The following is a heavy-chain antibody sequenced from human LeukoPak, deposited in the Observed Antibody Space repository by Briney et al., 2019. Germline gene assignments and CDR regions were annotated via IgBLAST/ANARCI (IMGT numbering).Heavy chain of an antibody. CDR3: AKAPATGEGYYFYYMDV. CDR1: VFAYGFTFSDYA. J-gene: IGHJ6*03. D-gene: IGHD7-27*01. Sequence: PGGSLRLSCTASVFAYGFTFSDYAVSWGRQAPGKGPEWGASGNGRGANTYYADSVRGRFTISRDNSKNTLYLQMISLGADDTAIYFCAKAPATGEGYYFYYMDVWGKGTTVTVSS. CDR2: GNGRGANT. V-gene: IGHV3-23*01.